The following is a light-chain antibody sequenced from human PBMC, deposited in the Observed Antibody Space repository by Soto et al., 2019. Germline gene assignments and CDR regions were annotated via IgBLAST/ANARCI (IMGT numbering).Light chain of an antibody. J-gene: IGLJ1*01. Sequence: QSALTQPASVSGSPRQSITISCTGSSSDVGSYKLVSWYQQYPGKAPKLIIYTDNKRPPGVSNRFSGSRSSNTASLTISGLQPEDEADYYCSSYGGDTTYVFGTGTKVTVL. CDR3: SSYGGDTTYV. CDR1: SSDVGSYKL. V-gene: IGLV2-23*01. CDR2: TDN.